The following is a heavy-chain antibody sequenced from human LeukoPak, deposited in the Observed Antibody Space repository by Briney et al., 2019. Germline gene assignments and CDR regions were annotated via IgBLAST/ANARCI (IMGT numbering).Heavy chain of an antibody. D-gene: IGHD2-15*01. CDR3: ASDSYSPEYFQH. J-gene: IGHJ1*01. CDR2: ISASSSTM. V-gene: IGHV3-48*02. Sequence: PGGSLRLPCVASGFTFSSFSMNWVRQAPGKGLEWISYISASSSTMYYADSVKGRFTISRDNAKNSLSLQINSLRDEDTAVYYCASDSYSPEYFQHWGQGTLVTVSS. CDR1: GFTFSSFS.